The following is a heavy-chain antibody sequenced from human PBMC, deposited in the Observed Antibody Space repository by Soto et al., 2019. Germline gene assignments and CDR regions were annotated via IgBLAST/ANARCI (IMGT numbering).Heavy chain of an antibody. J-gene: IGHJ4*02. D-gene: IGHD2-15*01. Sequence: SETLALTCAVSGGSISSSGYYGGWIRQPPGKGLEWIGSIYHSGSTYYNPSLKSRVTISVDTSKNQSSLKLSSVTAADTAVYYCARGISGGRHFDYWGQRTLVTVSS. CDR2: IYHSGST. V-gene: IGHV4-39*07. CDR1: GGSISSSGYY. CDR3: ARGISGGRHFDY.